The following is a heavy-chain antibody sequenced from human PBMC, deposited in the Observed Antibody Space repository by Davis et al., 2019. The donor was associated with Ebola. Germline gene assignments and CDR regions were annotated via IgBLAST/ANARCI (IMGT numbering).Heavy chain of an antibody. CDR2: ISGSGGST. D-gene: IGHD3-10*01. CDR3: ARYYYGSGTPDGMDV. Sequence: GESLKISCAASGFTFSSYGMNWVRQAPGKGLEWVSAISGSGGSTYYADSVKGRFTISRDNAKNSLYLQMNSLRAEDTAVYYCARYYYGSGTPDGMDVWGKGTTVTVSS. V-gene: IGHV3-21*01. J-gene: IGHJ6*04. CDR1: GFTFSSYG.